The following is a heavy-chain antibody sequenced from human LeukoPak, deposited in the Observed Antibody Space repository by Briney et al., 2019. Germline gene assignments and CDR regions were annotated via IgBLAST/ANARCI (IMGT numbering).Heavy chain of an antibody. Sequence: GGSLRLSCAASGFTFSSYSMNWVRQAPGKGLEWVSSISSSSSYTYYADSVKGRFTISRDNAKNSLYLQMNSLRAEDTAVYYCARYSGSYFDPFGTYGMDVWGQGTTVTVSS. D-gene: IGHD1-26*01. CDR2: ISSSSSYT. CDR1: GFTFSSYS. V-gene: IGHV3-21*01. J-gene: IGHJ6*02. CDR3: ARYSGSYFDPFGTYGMDV.